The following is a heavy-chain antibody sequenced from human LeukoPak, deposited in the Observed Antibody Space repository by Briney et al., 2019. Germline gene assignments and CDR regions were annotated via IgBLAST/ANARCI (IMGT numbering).Heavy chain of an antibody. J-gene: IGHJ3*02. CDR3: ARGQSPGSVGAFDI. V-gene: IGHV3-66*01. Sequence: PGGSLRLSCAASGFTVSSNYMSWVRQAPGKGLEWVSVIYSGGSTYYADSVKGRFTISRDNSKNTLYLQMNSLRAEDTAVYYCARGQSPGSVGAFDIWGQGTMVTVSS. D-gene: IGHD1-14*01. CDR1: GFTVSSNY. CDR2: IYSGGST.